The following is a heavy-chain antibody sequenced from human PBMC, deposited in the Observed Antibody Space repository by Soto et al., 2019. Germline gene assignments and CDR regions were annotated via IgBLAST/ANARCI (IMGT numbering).Heavy chain of an antibody. J-gene: IGHJ2*01. CDR2: ISGSVGST. CDR3: AKEGSTKVITGLSNFDL. D-gene: IGHD4-17*01. Sequence: GGSLRLSCAASGFTFSSYAMSWVRQAPGKGLEWVSAISGSVGSTYYADSVKGRFTISRDNSKNTLYLQMNSLRAEDTAVYYCAKEGSTKVITGLSNFDLWGRGTRVTVSS. CDR1: GFTFSSYA. V-gene: IGHV3-23*01.